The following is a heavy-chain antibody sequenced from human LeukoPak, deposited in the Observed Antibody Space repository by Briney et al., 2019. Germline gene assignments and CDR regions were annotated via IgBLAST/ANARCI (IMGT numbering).Heavy chain of an antibody. J-gene: IGHJ4*02. CDR1: GGSIRYSSYY. Sequence: SETLSLTCSVAGGSIRYSSYYWTWIRQPPGKGLEWIGNIHSSGSTDYNPSLKSRVTMSVDTSKNQFSLKLSSVTAADTAVYYCARESQLAVGGPYFDYWGQGTLVTVSS. V-gene: IGHV4-39*07. CDR3: ARESQLAVGGPYFDY. D-gene: IGHD6-13*01. CDR2: IHSSGST.